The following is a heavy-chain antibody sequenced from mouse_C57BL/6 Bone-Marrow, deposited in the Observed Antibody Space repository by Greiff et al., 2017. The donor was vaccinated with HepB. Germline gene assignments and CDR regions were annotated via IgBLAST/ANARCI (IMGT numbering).Heavy chain of an antibody. CDR1: GFTFSDFY. D-gene: IGHD4-1*01. V-gene: IGHV7-1*01. CDR2: SRNKANDYTT. CDR3: ARDAGLGLGAMDY. Sequence: EVKLVESGGGLVQSGRSLRLSCATSGFTFSDFYMEWVRQAPGEGLEWIAASRNKANDYTTEYSAAVKGRFIVSRDTPQSILYLQMNAVRAEDTAIYYCARDAGLGLGAMDYWGQGTSVTVSS. J-gene: IGHJ4*01.